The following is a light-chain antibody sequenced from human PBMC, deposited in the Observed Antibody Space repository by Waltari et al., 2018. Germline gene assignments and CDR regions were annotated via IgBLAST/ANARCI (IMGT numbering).Light chain of an antibody. Sequence: QSVLTQPPSVSGAPGQRVTISCTGSGSNIGAGFDVNWYQQPPGTAPKLLVYGNNSRPSGVPDRFSASKSGTSASLAITGLQAEDEADYYCQSYDSSLTGSWVFGGGTKLTVL. CDR2: GNN. V-gene: IGLV1-40*01. CDR1: GSNIGAGFD. CDR3: QSYDSSLTGSWV. J-gene: IGLJ3*02.